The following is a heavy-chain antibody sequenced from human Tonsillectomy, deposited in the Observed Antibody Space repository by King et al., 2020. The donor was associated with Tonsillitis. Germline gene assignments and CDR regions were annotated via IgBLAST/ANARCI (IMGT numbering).Heavy chain of an antibody. CDR2: INHSGST. CDR3: ARSGYYLYTVDY. V-gene: IGHV4-34*01. CDR1: GGSFSGYY. Sequence: VQLQQWGAGLLKPSETLSLTCAVYGGSFSGYYWSWIRQPPGQGLEWIGEINHSGSTNYNTSLKSRVTISVDTSKNPFSLKLSSVTAADTAVYYCARSGYYLYTVDYWGQGTLVTVSS. J-gene: IGHJ4*02. D-gene: IGHD3-22*01.